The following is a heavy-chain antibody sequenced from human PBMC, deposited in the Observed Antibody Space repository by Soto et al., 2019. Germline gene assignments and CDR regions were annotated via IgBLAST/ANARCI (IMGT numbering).Heavy chain of an antibody. CDR3: TTGASLLRNDYYYYYMDV. Sequence: GGSLRLSCAASGFTFSNAWMSWVRQAPGKGLEWVGRIKSKTDGGTTDYAAPVKGRFTISRDDSKNTLYLQMNSLKTEDTAVYYCTTGASLLRNDYYYYYMDVWGKGTTVTVSS. D-gene: IGHD2-15*01. CDR1: GFTFSNAW. V-gene: IGHV3-15*01. J-gene: IGHJ6*03. CDR2: IKSKTDGGTT.